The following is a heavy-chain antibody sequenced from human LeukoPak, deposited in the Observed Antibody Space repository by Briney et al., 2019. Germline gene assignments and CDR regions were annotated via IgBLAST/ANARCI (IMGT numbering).Heavy chain of an antibody. D-gene: IGHD5-24*01. V-gene: IGHV3-48*04. CDR2: ISSSRTTI. CDR3: ASGSRDGYNYRFDY. CDR1: GFIFSSYS. J-gene: IGHJ4*02. Sequence: GGSLRLSCAASGFIFSSYSMNWVRQAPGKGLEWVSCISSSRTTIFYTDSVKGRFTISRDDAKNSLYLQMNSLRAEDTAVYYCASGSRDGYNYRFDYWGQGTLVTVSS.